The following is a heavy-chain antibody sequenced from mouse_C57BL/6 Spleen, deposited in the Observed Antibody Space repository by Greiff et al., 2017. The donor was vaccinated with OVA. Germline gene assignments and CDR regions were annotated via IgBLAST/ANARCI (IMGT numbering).Heavy chain of an antibody. V-gene: IGHV1-4*01. J-gene: IGHJ2*01. Sequence: VQLQQSGAELARPGASVKMSCKASGYTFTSYTMHWVKQRPGQGLEWIGYINPSRGYTKYNQKFKDKATLTADKSSSTAYMQLSSLTSEDSAVYYCASFYYGSSYVDYFDYWGQGTTLTVSS. D-gene: IGHD1-1*01. CDR2: INPSRGYT. CDR3: ASFYYGSSYVDYFDY. CDR1: GYTFTSYT.